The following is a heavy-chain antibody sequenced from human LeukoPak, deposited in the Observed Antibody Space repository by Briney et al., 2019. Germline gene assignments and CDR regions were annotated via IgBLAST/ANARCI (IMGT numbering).Heavy chain of an antibody. D-gene: IGHD1-26*01. J-gene: IGHJ3*02. CDR2: FDPEDGET. CDR3: ALGVGATMVWDAFDI. CDR1: GYTLTELS. V-gene: IGHV1-24*01. Sequence: ASVKVSCKVSGYTLTELSMHWVRQAPGNGLEWMGGFDPEDGETIYAQKFQGRVTMTEDTSTDTAYMELSSLRSEDTAVYYCALGVGATMVWDAFDIWGQGTMVTVSS.